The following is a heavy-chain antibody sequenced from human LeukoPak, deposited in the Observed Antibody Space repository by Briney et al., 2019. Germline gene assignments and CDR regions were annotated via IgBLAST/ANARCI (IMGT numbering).Heavy chain of an antibody. Sequence: ASVKVSCKASGYTFTGYYMHWVRQAPGQGLEWMGWINPNSGGTNYAQKFQGRVTMTRDTSTSTVYMELSSLRSEDTAVYYCARGLRNDILTGYLDYWGQGTLVTVSS. V-gene: IGHV1-2*02. CDR1: GYTFTGYY. D-gene: IGHD3-9*01. CDR3: ARGLRNDILTGYLDY. CDR2: INPNSGGT. J-gene: IGHJ4*02.